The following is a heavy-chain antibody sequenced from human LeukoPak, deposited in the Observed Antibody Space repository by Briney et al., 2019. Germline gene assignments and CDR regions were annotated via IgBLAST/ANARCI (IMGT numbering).Heavy chain of an antibody. CDR2: INHSGST. D-gene: IGHD2-15*01. CDR3: ARGRCSGGSCYSEY. J-gene: IGHJ4*02. V-gene: IGHV4-39*07. CDR1: GGSISSGDYY. Sequence: ASETLSLTCTVSGGSISSGDYYWSWIRQPPGKGLEWIGEINHSGSTNYNPSLKSRVTISVDTSKNQFSLKLSSVTAADTAVYYCARGRCSGGSCYSEYWGQGTLVTVSS.